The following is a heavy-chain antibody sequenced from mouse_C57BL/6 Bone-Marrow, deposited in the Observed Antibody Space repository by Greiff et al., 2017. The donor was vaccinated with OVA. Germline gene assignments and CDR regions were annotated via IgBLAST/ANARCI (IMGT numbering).Heavy chain of an antibody. CDR3: ASPCGNYPCCAMDY. CDR1: GFTFSDYY. D-gene: IGHD2-1*01. Sequence: EVQGVESGGGLVQPGGSLKLSCAASGFTFSDYYMYWVRQTPEKRLEWVAYISNGGGNTYYPDTVQGRFTISRDNAKNALYLRMSRLTSEDTAMYCCASPCGNYPCCAMDYWGQRTSVTVSS. CDR2: ISNGGGNT. J-gene: IGHJ4*01. V-gene: IGHV5-12*01.